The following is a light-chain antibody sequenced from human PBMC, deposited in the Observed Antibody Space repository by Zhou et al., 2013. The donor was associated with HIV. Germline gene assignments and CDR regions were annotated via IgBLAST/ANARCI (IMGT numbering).Light chain of an antibody. Sequence: DVVMTQSPLSLPVTLGQPASISCRSSQSLEDGGGSTYLSWFQQRPGQAPRRLIYKVSNRDSGVPDRFSGSGSGTDFTLKISRVEAEDVGVYYCMQGTHWPPWTFGQGTKVEIK. CDR3: MQGTHWPPWT. J-gene: IGKJ1*01. V-gene: IGKV2-30*01. CDR1: QSLEDGGGSTY. CDR2: KVS.